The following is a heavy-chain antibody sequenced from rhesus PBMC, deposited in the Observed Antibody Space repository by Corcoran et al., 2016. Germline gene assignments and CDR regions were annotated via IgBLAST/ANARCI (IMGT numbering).Heavy chain of an antibody. CDR1: GGSISSNW. Sequence: QLQLQESGPGLVKPSETLSLTCAVSGGSISSNWWSWIRQPPGKGRGWIGRISGSGGSTSYNPSLKSRVTISTDTSKNQFSLKLSSVTAADTAVYYCARKVGVVSAKNRFDVWGPGVLVTVSS. CDR3: ARKVGVVSAKNRFDV. D-gene: IGHD2-39*02. J-gene: IGHJ5-1*01. CDR2: ISGSGGST. V-gene: IGHV4-173*01.